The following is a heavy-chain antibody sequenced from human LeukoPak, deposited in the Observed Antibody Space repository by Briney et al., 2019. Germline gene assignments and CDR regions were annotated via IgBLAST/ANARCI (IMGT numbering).Heavy chain of an antibody. V-gene: IGHV1-2*02. Sequence: ASVKVSCKVSGYTFTSYDINWVRQATGQGLEWMGWINPNSGGTNYAQKFQGRVTMTRDTSISTAYMELSRLRSDDTAVYYCARSEWELTGEVYWGQGTLVTVSS. CDR1: GYTFTSYD. CDR3: ARSEWELTGEVY. J-gene: IGHJ4*02. D-gene: IGHD1-26*01. CDR2: INPNSGGT.